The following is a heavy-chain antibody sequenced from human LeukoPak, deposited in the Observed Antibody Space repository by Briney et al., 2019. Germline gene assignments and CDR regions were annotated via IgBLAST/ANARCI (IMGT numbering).Heavy chain of an antibody. CDR3: AREPEGFDY. CDR2: IYPRDGST. J-gene: IGHJ4*02. Sequence: ASVKVSCKASGYTFTSNYIHWVRQAPGQGLEWMGMIYPRDGSTSYAQKFQGRVTVTRDTSTSTVHMELSGLRSEDTAVYYCAREPEGFDYWGQGTLGTVSS. V-gene: IGHV1-46*01. D-gene: IGHD2-2*01. CDR1: GYTFTSNY.